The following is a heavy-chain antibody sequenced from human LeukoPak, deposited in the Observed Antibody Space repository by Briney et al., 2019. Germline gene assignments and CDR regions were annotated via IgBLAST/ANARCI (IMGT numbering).Heavy chain of an antibody. CDR1: GYTFTSYY. CDR2: INPSGGST. Sequence: GASVKVSCKASGYTFTSYYMHWVRQAPGQGLEWMGIINPSGGSTSYAQKFQGRVTMTRDTSTSTVYMELSSLRSEGTAVYYCARDHCSGGSCYVDPGDYYYMDVWGKGTTVTVSS. V-gene: IGHV1-46*01. J-gene: IGHJ6*03. CDR3: ARDHCSGGSCYVDPGDYYYMDV. D-gene: IGHD2-15*01.